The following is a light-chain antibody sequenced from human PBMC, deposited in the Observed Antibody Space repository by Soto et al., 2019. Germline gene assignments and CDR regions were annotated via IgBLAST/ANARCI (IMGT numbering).Light chain of an antibody. CDR3: QQYGISPKT. Sequence: MELTQSPAALSSSIGDRGTLPCRASQGVSSYLAWYQQKPGQAPRLLIYGASTWASGIPARFSGSGSGTDFTLTISRLQPEDFAVYYCQQYGISPKTFGQGTKVDI. CDR2: GAS. V-gene: IGKV3-20*01. J-gene: IGKJ1*01. CDR1: QGVSSY.